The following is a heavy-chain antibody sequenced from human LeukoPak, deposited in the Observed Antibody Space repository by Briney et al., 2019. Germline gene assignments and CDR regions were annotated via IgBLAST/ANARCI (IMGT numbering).Heavy chain of an antibody. J-gene: IGHJ3*02. CDR3: ARGPFLGYSYGYRHAFDI. CDR2: ISYDGSNK. V-gene: IGHV3-30*04. D-gene: IGHD5-18*01. CDR1: GFIFTTYT. Sequence: GGSLRLSCEASGFIFTTYTIHWVRQAPGKGLEWVAIISYDGSNKYYADSVKGRFTISRDNSKNTLSLQMNSLRAEDTAVYYCARGPFLGYSYGYRHAFDIWGQGTMVTVSS.